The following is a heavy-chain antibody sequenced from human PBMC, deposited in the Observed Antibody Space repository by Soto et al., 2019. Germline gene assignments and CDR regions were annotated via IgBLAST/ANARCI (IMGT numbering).Heavy chain of an antibody. J-gene: IGHJ6*02. V-gene: IGHV1-3*01. Sequence: ASVKVSCKASGYTFTSYAIHWVRQAPGQRLEWMGWINAGNGNTKYSQKFQGRVTITRDTSASTAYMELSSLRSEDTAVYYCARLKLEAGRDYYYYGMDVWGQGTTVTVSS. D-gene: IGHD6-13*01. CDR2: INAGNGNT. CDR3: ARLKLEAGRDYYYYGMDV. CDR1: GYTFTSYA.